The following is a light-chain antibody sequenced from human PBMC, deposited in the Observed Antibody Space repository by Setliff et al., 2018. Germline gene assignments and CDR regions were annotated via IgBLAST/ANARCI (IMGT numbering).Light chain of an antibody. V-gene: IGLV2-14*01. CDR3: GSYTSINTLLYI. CDR1: SGDVGGYDY. CDR2: DVS. Sequence: QSVLTQPASVSGSPGQSITISCTGTSGDVGGYDYVSWYQQHPGKAPKLMTYDVSNRPSGVSNRFSGSKSGNTASLTISGLQAEDEADYYCGSYTSINTLLYIFGTGTKVTVL. J-gene: IGLJ1*01.